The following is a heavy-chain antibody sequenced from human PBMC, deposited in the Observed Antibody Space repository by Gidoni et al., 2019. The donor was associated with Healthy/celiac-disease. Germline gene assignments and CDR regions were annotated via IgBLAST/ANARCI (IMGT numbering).Heavy chain of an antibody. Sequence: EVQLVESGGGLVQPGGSLKLSCAASGFTFSGSAMHWVRQASGKGLEWVGRIRRKANSYATAYAASVKGRFTISRDDSKNTAYLQMNSLKTEDTAVYYCTRLARVAVAGTELGPVDYWGQGTLVTVSS. CDR3: TRLARVAVAGTELGPVDY. D-gene: IGHD6-19*01. J-gene: IGHJ4*02. V-gene: IGHV3-73*02. CDR2: IRRKANSYAT. CDR1: GFTFSGSA.